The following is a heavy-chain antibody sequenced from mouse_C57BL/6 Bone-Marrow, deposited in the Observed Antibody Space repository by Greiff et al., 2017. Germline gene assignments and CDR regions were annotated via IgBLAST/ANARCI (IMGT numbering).Heavy chain of an antibody. J-gene: IGHJ2*01. CDR2: IWSGGST. Sequence: QVQLKESGPGLVQPSQSLSITCTVSGFSLTSYGVHWVRQSPGKGLEWLGVIWSGGSTHYPAAFISRLSISKDNSKSQVFFKMNSLQADDTAIYYCDRGGTYYRPDYWGQGTTLTVSS. V-gene: IGHV2-2*01. CDR3: DRGGTYYRPDY. D-gene: IGHD2-14*01. CDR1: GFSLTSYG.